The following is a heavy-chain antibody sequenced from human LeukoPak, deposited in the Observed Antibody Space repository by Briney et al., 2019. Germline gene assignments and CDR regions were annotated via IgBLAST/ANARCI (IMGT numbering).Heavy chain of an antibody. Sequence: SETLSLTCTVSDDSISSYYWSWIRQPPGKGLEWIGYIYYSGSTNYNPSLKSRVTISVDTSKNHFSLKLTSVTAADTAVYYCATYSNSIGWFDPWGQGTLVTVSS. CDR2: IYYSGST. CDR3: ATYSNSIGWFDP. V-gene: IGHV4-59*12. J-gene: IGHJ5*02. D-gene: IGHD6-6*01. CDR1: DDSISSYY.